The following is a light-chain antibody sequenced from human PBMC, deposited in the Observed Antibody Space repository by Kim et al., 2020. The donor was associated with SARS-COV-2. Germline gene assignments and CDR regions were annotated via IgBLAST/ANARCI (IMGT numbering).Light chain of an antibody. Sequence: ASVGDRVTITCRASQSISSWLAWYQQKPGKAPKLLIYQASNLESGVPSRFNGGGSGTEFTLTISSLQPDDFATYYCQQYDGYPMTFGHGTRLEIK. CDR1: QSISSW. CDR2: QAS. CDR3: QQYDGYPMT. V-gene: IGKV1-5*03. J-gene: IGKJ5*01.